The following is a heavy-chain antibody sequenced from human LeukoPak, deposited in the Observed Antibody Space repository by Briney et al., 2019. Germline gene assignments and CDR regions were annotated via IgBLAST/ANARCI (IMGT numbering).Heavy chain of an antibody. CDR1: GGSITESY. CDR2: IYYSRST. Sequence: SETLSLTCTVSGGSITESYWSWIRQSPGKGLEWMGHIYYSRSTNYNSSLKSRVTMSLDTSNNQVSLRLSSVTAADTAMYYCAKRSRVHPEGDWFDPWGQGTLVTVSS. CDR3: AKRSRVHPEGDWFDP. D-gene: IGHD5-24*01. J-gene: IGHJ5*02. V-gene: IGHV4-59*01.